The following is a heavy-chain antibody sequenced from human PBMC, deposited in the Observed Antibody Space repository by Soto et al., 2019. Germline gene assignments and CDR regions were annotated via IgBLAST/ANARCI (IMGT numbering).Heavy chain of an antibody. Sequence: SETLSLTCTVSGGSISSSSYYWGWIRQPPGKGLEWIGSIYYSASTYYNPSLKSRVTISVDTSKNQFSLRLSSVAAADTAVYYCARLVATIRGHNWFDPWGQGTLVTVSS. CDR3: ARLVATIRGHNWFDP. V-gene: IGHV4-39*01. CDR2: IYYSAST. J-gene: IGHJ5*02. D-gene: IGHD5-12*01. CDR1: GGSISSSSYY.